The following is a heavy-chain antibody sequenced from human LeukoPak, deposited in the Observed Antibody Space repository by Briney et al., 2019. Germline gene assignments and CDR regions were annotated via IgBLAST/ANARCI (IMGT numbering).Heavy chain of an antibody. J-gene: IGHJ6*03. D-gene: IGHD1-26*01. CDR3: ARVRSGSHWRGKYYYYHYMDV. CDR2: IKQDGSEK. CDR1: GFTFSSYW. V-gene: IGHV3-7*01. Sequence: PGGSLRLSCAASGFTFSSYWMSWVRQAPGKGLEWVANIKQDGSEKYYVESVKGRFTISRDNAKNSLYLQMNSLRAEDTAVYYCARVRSGSHWRGKYYYYHYMDVWGKGTTVTVSS.